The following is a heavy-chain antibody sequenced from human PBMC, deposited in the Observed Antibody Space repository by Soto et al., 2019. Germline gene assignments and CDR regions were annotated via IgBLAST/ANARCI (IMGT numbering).Heavy chain of an antibody. D-gene: IGHD3-22*01. V-gene: IGHV1-18*01. CDR1: GYTFTNFG. CDR2: ISAYNGNT. Sequence: ASVKVSCKASGYTFTNFGISWVRQAPGQGLEWMGWISAYNGNTNYAQNFQGRVTMTTDTSTSTAYMELRSLRSDDTGVYYCARYGYYYHSSAYSGYWGQGTPVTVSS. J-gene: IGHJ4*02. CDR3: ARYGYYYHSSAYSGY.